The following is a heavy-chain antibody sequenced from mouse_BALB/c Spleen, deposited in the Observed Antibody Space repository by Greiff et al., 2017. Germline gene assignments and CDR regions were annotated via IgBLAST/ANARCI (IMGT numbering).Heavy chain of an antibody. J-gene: IGHJ4*01. D-gene: IGHD2-1*01. V-gene: IGHV5-4*02. CDR1: GFTFSDYY. CDR2: ISDGGSYT. CDR3: ARDSYGKDAMDY. Sequence: EVMLVESGGGLVKPGGSLKLSCAASGFTFSDYYMYWVRQTPEKRLEWVATISDGGSYTYYPDSVKGRFTISRDNAKNNLYLQMSSLKSEDTAMYYCARDSYGKDAMDYWGQGTSVTVSS.